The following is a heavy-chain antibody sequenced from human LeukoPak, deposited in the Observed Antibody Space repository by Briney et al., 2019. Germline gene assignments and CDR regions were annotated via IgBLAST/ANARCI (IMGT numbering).Heavy chain of an antibody. V-gene: IGHV3-53*01. CDR3: ARDAAVAFDI. D-gene: IGHD6-19*01. CDR1: GFTVSSNY. J-gene: IGHJ3*02. Sequence: GGSLRLSCAASGFTVSSNYMSWVRQAPGKGLEWVSVIYSGGSTNYADSVKGRFTISRDNSKNTLYLQMNSLRAEDTAVYYCARDAAVAFDIWGQGTMVTVSS. CDR2: IYSGGST.